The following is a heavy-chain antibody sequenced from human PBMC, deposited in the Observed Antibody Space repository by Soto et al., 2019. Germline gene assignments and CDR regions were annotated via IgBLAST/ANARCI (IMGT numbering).Heavy chain of an antibody. CDR1: GGSISSYY. CDR3: ARDQGRRNDASDI. CDR2: IYYSGST. J-gene: IGHJ3*02. V-gene: IGHV4-59*01. Sequence: SETLSLTCTVSGGSISSYYWSWIRQPPGKGLEWIGYIYYSGSTNYNPSLKSRVTISVDTSKNQFSLKLSSVTAADTAVYYCARDQGRRNDASDIWGQGTRVTVAS.